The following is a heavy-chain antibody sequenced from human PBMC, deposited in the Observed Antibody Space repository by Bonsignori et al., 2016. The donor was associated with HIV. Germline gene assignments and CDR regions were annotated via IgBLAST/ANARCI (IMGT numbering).Heavy chain of an antibody. CDR2: IYHSGST. V-gene: IGHV4-38-2*01. Sequence: RQTPGKGLEWIGSIYHSGSTYYNPSLKSRVTISVDTSKNQFSLKLSSVTAADTAVYYCARRGGSSQVDYWGQGTLVTVSS. D-gene: IGHD1-26*01. CDR3: ARRGGSSQVDY. J-gene: IGHJ4*02.